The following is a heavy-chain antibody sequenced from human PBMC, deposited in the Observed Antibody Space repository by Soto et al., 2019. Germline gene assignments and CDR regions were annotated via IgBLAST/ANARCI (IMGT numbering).Heavy chain of an antibody. CDR3: ARNASSGYYPDY. CDR2: IWSDGSIA. D-gene: IGHD3-22*01. Sequence: QVQLVESGGGVVQPGRSLRLSCAASGFTFSSYGMHWVRQAPGKGLEWVALIWSDGSIAHYADSVKGRFTISRDNSKNTLYVEMNTLRADDTAVYYYARNASSGYYPDYWGQGTLVTVSS. J-gene: IGHJ4*02. CDR1: GFTFSSYG. V-gene: IGHV3-33*01.